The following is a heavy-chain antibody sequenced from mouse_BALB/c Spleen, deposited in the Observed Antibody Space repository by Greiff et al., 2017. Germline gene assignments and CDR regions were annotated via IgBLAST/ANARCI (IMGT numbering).Heavy chain of an antibody. CDR1: GFTFSSYG. V-gene: IGHV5-6*01. Sequence: EVQLVESGGDLVKPGGSLKLSCAASGFTFSSYGMSWVRQTPDKRLEWVATISSGGSYTYYPDSVKGRFTISRDNAKNTLYLQMSSLKSEDTAMCYCASHGNYPFAYWGQGTLVTVSA. D-gene: IGHD2-1*01. J-gene: IGHJ3*01. CDR3: ASHGNYPFAY. CDR2: ISSGGSYT.